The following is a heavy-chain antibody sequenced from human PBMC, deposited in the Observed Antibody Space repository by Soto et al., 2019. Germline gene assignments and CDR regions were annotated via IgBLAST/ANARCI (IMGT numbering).Heavy chain of an antibody. CDR2: ISAYNGNT. D-gene: IGHD7-27*01. Sequence: QGQLVQSGAEVKKPGASVKVSCKASGYTFTSFGISWVRQAPGQGLEWMGWISAYNGNTNYAQKVQGRVTMTTDTSTSTAYMELRSLRSDDTAAYYCARDSGNLGNWAYFFDYWGQGTLVTVSS. V-gene: IGHV1-18*01. CDR1: GYTFTSFG. J-gene: IGHJ4*02. CDR3: ARDSGNLGNWAYFFDY.